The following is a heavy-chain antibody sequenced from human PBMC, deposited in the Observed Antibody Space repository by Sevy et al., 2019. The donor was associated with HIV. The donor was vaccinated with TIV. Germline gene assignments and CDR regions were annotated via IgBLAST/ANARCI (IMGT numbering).Heavy chain of an antibody. CDR1: GFTFSSYS. J-gene: IGHJ2*01. Sequence: GGSLRLSCAASGFTFSSYSMNWVRQAPGKGLEWVSSISSSSSYIYYADSVKGRFTISRDNAKNSLYLQMNSLGAEDTAVYYCARARGSSGYGYFDLWGRGTLVTVSS. CDR3: ARARGSSGYGYFDL. V-gene: IGHV3-21*01. D-gene: IGHD3-22*01. CDR2: ISSSSSYI.